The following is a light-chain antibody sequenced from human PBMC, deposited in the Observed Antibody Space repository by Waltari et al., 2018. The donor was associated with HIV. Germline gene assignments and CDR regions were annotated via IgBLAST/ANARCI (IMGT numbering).Light chain of an antibody. Sequence: QSVLTQPPSASGTPGQRVTISCSGSSSNIGRYTVNWYQPLPGTAPKLLIFSNNQRPSRVPVRFSGSKSGTSASLAISGLQSEDEADYYCAAWDRNLNALNYVFGTGTKVTLL. CDR2: SNN. V-gene: IGLV1-44*01. CDR1: SSNIGRYT. CDR3: AAWDRNLNALNYV. J-gene: IGLJ1*01.